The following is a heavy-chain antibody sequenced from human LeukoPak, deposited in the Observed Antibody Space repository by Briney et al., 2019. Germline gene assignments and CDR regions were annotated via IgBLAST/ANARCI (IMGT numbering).Heavy chain of an antibody. V-gene: IGHV3-7*05. J-gene: IGHJ4*02. CDR1: GFIFSGYW. D-gene: IGHD7-27*01. CDR3: ARDDHWGRSEY. Sequence: GGSLRLSCAASGFIFSGYWTSWVPQAPGKGLEWVASIKEDGHEEYYVHSVEGGFSISRDNAKKSLYLQMNSLRPDDTAVYYCARDDHWGRSEYWGQGTLVSVSS. CDR2: IKEDGHEE.